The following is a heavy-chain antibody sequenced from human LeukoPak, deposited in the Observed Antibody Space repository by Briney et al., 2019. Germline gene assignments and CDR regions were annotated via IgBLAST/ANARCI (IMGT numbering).Heavy chain of an antibody. CDR1: GGSISSYY. J-gene: IGHJ4*02. V-gene: IGHV4-59*12. Sequence: PSETLSLTCTVSGGSISSYYWSWIRQPPGKGLEWIGYIYYSGSTNYNPSLKSRVTISVDTSKNQFSLKLSSVTAADTAAYSCARGRYGDYERYFDYWGQGTLVTVSS. CDR2: IYYSGST. CDR3: ARGRYGDYERYFDY. D-gene: IGHD4-17*01.